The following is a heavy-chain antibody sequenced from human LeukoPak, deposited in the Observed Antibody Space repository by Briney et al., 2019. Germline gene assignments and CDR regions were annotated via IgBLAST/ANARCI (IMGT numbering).Heavy chain of an antibody. CDR2: IYPGDSDT. Sequence: GESLKSSCKGSGYSFTSYWIGWVRQMPGKGLEWMGIIYPGDSDTRYSPSFQGQVTISADKSISTAYLQWSSLKASDTAMYYCARLIGYSYGYLSLGDYWGQGTLVTVSS. CDR3: ARLIGYSYGYLSLGDY. V-gene: IGHV5-51*01. CDR1: GYSFTSYW. J-gene: IGHJ4*02. D-gene: IGHD5-18*01.